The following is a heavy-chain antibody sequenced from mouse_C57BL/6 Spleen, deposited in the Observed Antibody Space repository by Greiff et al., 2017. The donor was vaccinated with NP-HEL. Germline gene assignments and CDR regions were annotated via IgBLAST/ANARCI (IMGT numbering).Heavy chain of an antibody. CDR1: GFTFSSYG. V-gene: IGHV5-6*01. Sequence: EVHLVESGGDLVKPGGSLKLSCAASGFTFSSYGMSWVRQTPDKRLEWVATISSGGSYTYYPDSVKGRFTISRDNAKNTLYLQMSSLKSEDTAMFYCASLREVYYCDYGGKDTTLTVSS. CDR2: ISSGGSYT. J-gene: IGHJ2*01. CDR3: ASLREVYYCDY.